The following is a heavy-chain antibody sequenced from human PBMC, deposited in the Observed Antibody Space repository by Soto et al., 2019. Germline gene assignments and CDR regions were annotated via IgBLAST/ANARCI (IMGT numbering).Heavy chain of an antibody. CDR3: ARDPKLGGFDY. CDR2: IYHSGST. V-gene: IGHV4-39*07. Sequence: KPSETLSLTCTVSGGSISSSSYYWGWIRQPPGKGLEWIGSIYHSGSTYYNPSLKSRVTISVDTSKNQFSLKLSSVTAADTAVYYCARDPKLGGFDYWGQGTLVTVSS. J-gene: IGHJ4*02. D-gene: IGHD2-15*01. CDR1: GGSISSSSYY.